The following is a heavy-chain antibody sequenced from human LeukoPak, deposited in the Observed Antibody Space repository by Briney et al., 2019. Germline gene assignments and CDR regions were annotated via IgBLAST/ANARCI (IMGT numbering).Heavy chain of an antibody. J-gene: IGHJ4*02. Sequence: GGSPRLSCAASGFTCDDYGMSWVRQAPGKGLEWVSGINWNGGSTAYADPVKGRFTISRDNAKNSLYLEMNSLRAEDTALYYCARGSQSYYFDYWGQGTLVTVSS. CDR1: GFTCDDYG. V-gene: IGHV3-20*04. CDR2: INWNGGST. CDR3: ARGSQSYYFDY.